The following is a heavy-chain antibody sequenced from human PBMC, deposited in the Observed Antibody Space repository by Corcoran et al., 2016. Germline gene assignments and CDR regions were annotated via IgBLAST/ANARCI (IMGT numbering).Heavy chain of an antibody. Sequence: QVQLVESGGGVVQPGRSLRLSCAASGFTFSSYGMHWVRQAPGKGLEWVAVISYDGRNKYYADSVKGRFTISRDNSKNTLYLQMNSLRAEDTVVYYGARDGSGGYYRWYFQHWGQGTLVTVSS. CDR1: GFTFSSYG. CDR2: ISYDGRNK. V-gene: IGHV3-30*03. J-gene: IGHJ1*01. D-gene: IGHD1-26*01. CDR3: ARDGSGGYYRWYFQH.